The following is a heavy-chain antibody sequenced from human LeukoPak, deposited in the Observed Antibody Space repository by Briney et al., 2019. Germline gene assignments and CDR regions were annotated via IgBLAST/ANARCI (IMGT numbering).Heavy chain of an antibody. Sequence: GASVKVSCKASEGTFSSYAISWVRQAPGQGLEWMGRIIPIFGTANYAQKFQGRVTITTDESTSTAYMELGSLRSEDTAVYYCARAVTSYYYYMDVWGKGTTVTVSS. V-gene: IGHV1-69*05. CDR1: EGTFSSYA. D-gene: IGHD2-21*02. CDR2: IIPIFGTA. J-gene: IGHJ6*03. CDR3: ARAVTSYYYYMDV.